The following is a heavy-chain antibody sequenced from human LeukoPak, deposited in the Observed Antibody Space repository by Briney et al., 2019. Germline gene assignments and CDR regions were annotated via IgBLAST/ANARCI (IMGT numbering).Heavy chain of an antibody. D-gene: IGHD3-16*02. V-gene: IGHV3-23*01. CDR1: GFTFSSYA. CDR2: ISGSGGST. CDR3: AKVRYMNSLFTEIDY. Sequence: GGSLRLSCAASGFTFSSYAMSWVRQAPGKGLEWVSAISGSGGSTYYADSVKGRFTISRDNSKSTLFLQMNSLRAEDTAVYYCAKVRYMNSLFTEIDYWGQGTLVTVSS. J-gene: IGHJ4*02.